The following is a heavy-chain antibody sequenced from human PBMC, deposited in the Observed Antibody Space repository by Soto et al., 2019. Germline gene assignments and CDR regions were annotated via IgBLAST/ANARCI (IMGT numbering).Heavy chain of an antibody. J-gene: IGHJ4*02. CDR1: GGSINSGDYY. Sequence: PSETLSLTCTVSGGSINSGDYYWSWFRQPPGKGLEWIGYIYYSGSTYHNPSLKSRINISLDTAKNQFSLRLNSVTVADTALYYCGKGLVGATGHTDSDSWGPGTLVTVSS. D-gene: IGHD2-15*01. V-gene: IGHV4-30-4*01. CDR3: GKGLVGATGHTDSDS. CDR2: IYYSGST.